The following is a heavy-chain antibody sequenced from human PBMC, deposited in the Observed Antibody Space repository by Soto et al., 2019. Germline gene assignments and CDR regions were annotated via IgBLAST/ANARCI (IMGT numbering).Heavy chain of an antibody. CDR2: IYHSGST. D-gene: IGHD6-13*01. J-gene: IGHJ4*02. CDR3: ARAAMGGSSWPFDY. V-gene: IGHV4-4*02. Sequence: QVQLQESGPGLVKPSGTLSLTCAVSGGSISSSNWWSWVRQPPGKGLEWIGEIYHSGSTNYNPSRKSRVTVSVDESKTQFSLKLSSVTAADTAVYYCARAAMGGSSWPFDYWGQGTLVTVSS. CDR1: GGSISSSNW.